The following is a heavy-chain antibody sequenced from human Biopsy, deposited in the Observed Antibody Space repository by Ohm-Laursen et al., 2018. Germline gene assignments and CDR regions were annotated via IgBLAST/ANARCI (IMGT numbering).Heavy chain of an antibody. CDR1: GYNFNAYY. V-gene: IGHV1-2*02. J-gene: IGHJ3*01. CDR3: ARLAYSEYRRDPLDV. D-gene: IGHD5-18*01. Sequence: VASVKVSCKVSGYNFNAYYMQWVRQAPGQGLEWMGWINPNNGGTNYAHKFQGRVTMTRDTSISTAYMHLSGLTSDDTAVYYCARLAYSEYRRDPLDVWGQGTMVTVSS. CDR2: INPNNGGT.